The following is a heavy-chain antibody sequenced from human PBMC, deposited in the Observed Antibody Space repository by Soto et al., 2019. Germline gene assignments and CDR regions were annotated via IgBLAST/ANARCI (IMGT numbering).Heavy chain of an antibody. CDR2: IYYSGST. V-gene: IGHV4-59*08. Sequence: SETLSLTCTVSGGSISSYYWSWIRQPPGKGLEWIGYIYYSGSTNYNPSLKSRVTISVDTSKNQFSLKLSSVTAADTAVYYCARHVAREGSSWYEVDYWGQGTLVTVSS. J-gene: IGHJ4*02. CDR3: ARHVAREGSSWYEVDY. CDR1: GGSISSYY. D-gene: IGHD6-13*01.